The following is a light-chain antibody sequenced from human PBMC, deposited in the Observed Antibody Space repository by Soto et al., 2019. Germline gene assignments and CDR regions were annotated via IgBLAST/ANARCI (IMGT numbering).Light chain of an antibody. J-gene: IGKJ3*01. CDR2: GAS. V-gene: IGKV3-20*01. Sequence: EIVLTQSPGTLSLSPGERATLSCRASQSVSSSYLAWYQQKPGQAPRLLIYGASSRATGIPDRFSGSGSGTDFTLTISRLEPEDFAVYYYQQYGSSPLFIFGPGTKVDIK. CDR1: QSVSSSY. CDR3: QQYGSSPLFI.